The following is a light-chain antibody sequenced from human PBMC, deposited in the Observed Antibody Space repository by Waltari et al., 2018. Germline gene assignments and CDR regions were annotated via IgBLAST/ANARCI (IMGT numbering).Light chain of an antibody. CDR3: MQSLQALWT. CDR2: LGS. Sequence: DIVVTQSPLSLPVTPGEPASITSRSSQSLLHSNGNHYLDWYLQKPGQSPQLLIYLGSNRASGVPDMFSGSGSGTDFTLKISRVEAEDVGVYYCMQSLQALWTFGQGTKVEIK. V-gene: IGKV2-28*01. J-gene: IGKJ1*01. CDR1: QSLLHSNGNHY.